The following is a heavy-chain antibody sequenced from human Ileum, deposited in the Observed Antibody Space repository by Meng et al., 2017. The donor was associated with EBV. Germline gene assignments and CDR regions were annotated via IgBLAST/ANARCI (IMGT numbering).Heavy chain of an antibody. CDR2: IYYSGST. J-gene: IGHJ4*02. CDR1: GDSISSSNHW. V-gene: IGHV4-39*01. CDR3: ARRYYGVPFDN. Sequence: QVQLQYSGPGLVKPSDTLSLTCAVSGDSISSSNHWWGWIRQPPGKGLEWVGTIYYSGSTFYNPSLKSRVTISLDTSKNQFSLKVSSVTAADTAVYYCARRYYGVPFDNWGQGTLVTVSS. D-gene: IGHD3-3*01.